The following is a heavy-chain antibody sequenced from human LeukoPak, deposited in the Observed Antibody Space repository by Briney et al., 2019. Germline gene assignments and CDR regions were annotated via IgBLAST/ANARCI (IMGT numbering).Heavy chain of an antibody. CDR1: GGSISSYY. V-gene: IGHV4-59*08. CDR3: ARRDPNWGAYYFDY. CDR2: TYYSGST. J-gene: IGHJ4*02. Sequence: SSETLSLTCTVSGGSISSYYWSWIRQPPGKGLEWIGYTYYSGSTNYNPSLKSRVTISVDTSKNQFSLKLSSVTAADTAVYYCARRDPNWGAYYFDYWGQGTLVTVSS. D-gene: IGHD7-27*01.